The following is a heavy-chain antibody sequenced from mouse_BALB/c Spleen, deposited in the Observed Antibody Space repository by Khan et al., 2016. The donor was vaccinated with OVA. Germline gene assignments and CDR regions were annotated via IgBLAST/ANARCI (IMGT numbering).Heavy chain of an antibody. D-gene: IGHD2-14*01. CDR1: GYTFTSYT. CDR3: VRDGAYHRNDGWVAY. CDR2: INPSNGYT. V-gene: IGHV1-4*01. Sequence: QLQQSGAELARPGASVKMSCKASGYTFTSYTIHWIKERPGQGLEWIGYINPSNGYTNYNQKVKDKATLTTDKSSTTAYLQLSSLTSDDSAVYNCVRDGAYHRNDGWVAYWGQGTLVTVSA. J-gene: IGHJ3*01.